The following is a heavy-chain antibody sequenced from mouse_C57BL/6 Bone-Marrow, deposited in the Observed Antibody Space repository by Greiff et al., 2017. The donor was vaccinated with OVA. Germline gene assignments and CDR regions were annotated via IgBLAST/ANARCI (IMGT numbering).Heavy chain of an antibody. Sequence: VQLQQSGAELVKPGASVKLSCKASGYTFTSYWMQWVKQRPGQGLEWIGEIDPSDSYTNYNQKFKGKATLTVDTSSSTAYMQLSSLTSEDSAVYYCARKALIYYDYDRFAYWGQGTLVTVSA. CDR1: GYTFTSYW. D-gene: IGHD2-4*01. CDR2: IDPSDSYT. V-gene: IGHV1-50*01. J-gene: IGHJ3*01. CDR3: ARKALIYYDYDRFAY.